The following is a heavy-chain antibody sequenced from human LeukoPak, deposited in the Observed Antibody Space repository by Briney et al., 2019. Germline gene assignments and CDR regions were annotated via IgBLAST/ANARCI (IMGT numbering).Heavy chain of an antibody. CDR2: INAGNGNT. Sequence: GASVKVSCKASGYTFTSYAMHWVRQAPGQRLEWMGWINAGNGNTNYAQKLQGRVTMTTDTSTSTAYMELRSLRSDDTAVYYCARGFLAKRIQLWLEEWGQGTLVTVSS. CDR3: ARGFLAKRIQLWLEE. CDR1: GYTFTSYA. D-gene: IGHD5-18*01. V-gene: IGHV1-3*01. J-gene: IGHJ4*02.